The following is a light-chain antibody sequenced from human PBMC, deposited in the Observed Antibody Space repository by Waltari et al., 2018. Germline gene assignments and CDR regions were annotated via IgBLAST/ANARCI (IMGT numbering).Light chain of an antibody. CDR2: FAS. J-gene: IGKJ1*01. Sequence: DFQMTQSPSSLSASVGDRVTITCRASQRISTYLNWYQQKPGEVPRLLSFFASSLKSGVLPSLCGSGACTDVTLTISTLQPEDFATYYCQQTYNMPRTFGQGTNVEIK. CDR3: QQTYNMPRT. V-gene: IGKV1-39*01. CDR1: QRISTY.